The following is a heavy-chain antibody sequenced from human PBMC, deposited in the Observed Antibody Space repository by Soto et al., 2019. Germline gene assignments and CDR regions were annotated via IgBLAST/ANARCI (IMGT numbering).Heavy chain of an antibody. CDR2: IWYDGSNK. Sequence: PGGSLRLSCAASGFTFSSYGMHWVRQAPGKGLEWVAVIWYDGSNKYYADSVKGRFTISRDNSKNTLYLQMNSLRAEDTAVYYCTTDYSYGPDAFDIWGQGTMVTVSS. CDR1: GFTFSSYG. D-gene: IGHD5-18*01. CDR3: TTDYSYGPDAFDI. V-gene: IGHV3-33*01. J-gene: IGHJ3*02.